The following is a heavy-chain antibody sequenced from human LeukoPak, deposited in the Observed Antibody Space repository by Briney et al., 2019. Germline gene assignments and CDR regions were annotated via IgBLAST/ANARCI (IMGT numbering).Heavy chain of an antibody. CDR2: IRSKANSYAT. Sequence: PGGSLKLSCAASGFTFSGSAMHWVRQASGKGLEWVGRIRSKANSYATAYAASVKGRFTISRDDSKNTAYLQMNSLKTEDTAVYYCTSQTPSSLDAFDIWGQGTMVTVSS. J-gene: IGHJ3*02. CDR3: TSQTPSSLDAFDI. D-gene: IGHD6-19*01. V-gene: IGHV3-73*01. CDR1: GFTFSGSA.